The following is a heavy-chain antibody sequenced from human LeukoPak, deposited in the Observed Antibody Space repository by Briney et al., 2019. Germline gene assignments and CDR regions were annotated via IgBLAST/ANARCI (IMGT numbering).Heavy chain of an antibody. CDR2: IKAYNGNT. CDR1: GYTFINYG. Sequence: ASVKVSRKASGYTFINYGISWVRQAPGQGLEWMGWIKAYNGNTNYAQNLQGRVTMTTDTSASTAYMELRSLRSDDTAVYYCARGSRITIFGVVIISDYWGQGTLVTVSS. D-gene: IGHD3-3*01. V-gene: IGHV1-18*01. CDR3: ARGSRITIFGVVIISDY. J-gene: IGHJ4*02.